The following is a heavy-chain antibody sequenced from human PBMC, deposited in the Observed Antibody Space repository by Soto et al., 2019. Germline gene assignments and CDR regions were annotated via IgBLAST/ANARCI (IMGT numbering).Heavy chain of an antibody. J-gene: IGHJ4*02. V-gene: IGHV3-30-3*01. CDR3: ARDRKYYFDY. CDR2: MSSDGSNE. Sequence: GGSLSLSCEDSGFTFINNAMHWVRQAPGKGLEWVAFMSSDGSNEYYADSVKGRFTISRDNSKKTLFLQMNSLRTEDTAVYYCARDRKYYFDYWGQGTLVTVSS. CDR1: GFTFINNA.